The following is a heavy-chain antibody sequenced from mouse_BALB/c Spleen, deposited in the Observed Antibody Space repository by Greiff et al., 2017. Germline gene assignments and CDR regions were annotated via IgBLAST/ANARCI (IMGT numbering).Heavy chain of an antibody. CDR3: ARWDWYFDV. Sequence: VQLQQSGAELVRPGASVKLSCKASGYTINDYYMNWVKQRPEQGLEWIGWIDPENGDTIYDPKFKGKASITADTSSNTAYLQLSSLTSEDAAVYYCARWDWYFDVWGAGTTVTVSS. CDR2: IDPENGDT. V-gene: IGHV14-1*02. J-gene: IGHJ1*01. CDR1: GYTINDYY.